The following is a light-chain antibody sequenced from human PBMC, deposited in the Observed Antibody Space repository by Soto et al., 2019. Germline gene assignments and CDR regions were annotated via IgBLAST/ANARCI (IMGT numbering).Light chain of an antibody. CDR2: FGY. J-gene: IGKJ4*01. CDR3: MQGLQTTPT. V-gene: IGKV2-28*01. CDR1: QSLLHSNGYNY. Sequence: DIVMTQSSVSLPVTPGEPASISCRSSQSLLHSNGYNYLDWYLQKPGQSPQLLIYFGYKRCSGVPDRFSGSESCTDFTLKISRVEAEDVGVYYCMQGLQTTPTFGGGTRVEIK.